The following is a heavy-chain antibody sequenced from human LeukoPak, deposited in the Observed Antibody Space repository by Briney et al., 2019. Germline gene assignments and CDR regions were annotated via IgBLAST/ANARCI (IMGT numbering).Heavy chain of an antibody. D-gene: IGHD3-10*01. CDR2: IFSGGTT. CDR1: GFSVSMKY. J-gene: IGHJ6*03. CDR3: ARFSGPGMQHYYYYMDV. Sequence: GGSLRLSCAASGFSVSMKYMTWVRQAPGKGLEWVSVIFSGGTTYYADSVKGRFTVSRDNSKNMMYLQMNSLRAEDAAVYYCARFSGPGMQHYYYYMDVWGTGTTITVSS. V-gene: IGHV3-53*01.